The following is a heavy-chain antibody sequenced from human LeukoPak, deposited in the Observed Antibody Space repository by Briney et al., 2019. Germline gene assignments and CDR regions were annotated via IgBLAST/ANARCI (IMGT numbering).Heavy chain of an antibody. D-gene: IGHD3-22*01. Sequence: GASVKVSCKASGYTFTGYYMHWVRQAPGQGLEWMGWINPNSGGTNYAQKFQGRVTMTRDTSISTAYMELSRLRSEDTAVYYCARDTFQNYYDSSDPYYFDYWGQGTLVTVSS. V-gene: IGHV1-2*02. J-gene: IGHJ4*02. CDR1: GYTFTGYY. CDR2: INPNSGGT. CDR3: ARDTFQNYYDSSDPYYFDY.